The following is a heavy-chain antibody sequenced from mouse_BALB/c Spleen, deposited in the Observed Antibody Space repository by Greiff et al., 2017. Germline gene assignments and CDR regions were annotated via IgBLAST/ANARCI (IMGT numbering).Heavy chain of an antibody. V-gene: IGHV5-6-5*01. J-gene: IGHJ4*01. CDR3: ALITTVVALYYYAMDY. Sequence: EVHLVESGGGLVKPGGSLKLSCAASGFTFSSYAMSWVRQTPEKRLEWVASISSGGSTYYPDSVKGRFTISRDNARNILYLQMSSLRSEDTAMYYGALITTVVALYYYAMDYWGQGTSVTVSS. CDR2: ISSGGST. CDR1: GFTFSSYA. D-gene: IGHD1-1*01.